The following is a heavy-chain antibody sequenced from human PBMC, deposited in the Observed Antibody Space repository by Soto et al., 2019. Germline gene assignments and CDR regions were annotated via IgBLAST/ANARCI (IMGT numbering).Heavy chain of an antibody. CDR3: ARMESFGSLNWFDP. V-gene: IGHV1-8*02. CDR1: GYTLTNND. J-gene: IGHJ5*02. CDR2: MNPGSGDT. D-gene: IGHD5-18*01. Sequence: XSVKGAYKAAGYTLTNNDVSWGRQATGQGLEWMGWMNPGSGDTGYAQKFQGRVTMTRDISIATAYMELNSLTSEDTAIYYCARMESFGSLNWFDPWGQGTLVTVSS.